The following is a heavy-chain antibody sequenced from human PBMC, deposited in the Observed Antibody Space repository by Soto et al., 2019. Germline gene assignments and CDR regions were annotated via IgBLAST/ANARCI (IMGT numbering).Heavy chain of an antibody. Sequence: SETLSLTCTVSGGSISSGGYYWSWIRQHPGKGLEWIGYIYYSGSTYYNPSLKSRVTISVDTSKNQFSLKLSSVTAADTAVYYWAREGESGYSYGYPYYYYYGMDVWGQGTTVTVSS. CDR2: IYYSGST. V-gene: IGHV4-31*03. CDR1: GGSISSGGYY. CDR3: AREGESGYSYGYPYYYYYGMDV. J-gene: IGHJ6*02. D-gene: IGHD5-18*01.